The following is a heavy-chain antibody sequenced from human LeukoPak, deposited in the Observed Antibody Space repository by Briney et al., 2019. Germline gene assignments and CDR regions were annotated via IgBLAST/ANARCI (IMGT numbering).Heavy chain of an antibody. D-gene: IGHD5-24*01. CDR3: ARDYAGYNPWAGAFDI. CDR1: GFTFSDYY. Sequence: PGGSLRLSCAASGFTFSDYYMSWIRQAPGKGLEWVSYISSSGSTIYYADSVKGRFTISRDNAKNSLYLQVNSLRAEDTAVYYCARDYAGYNPWAGAFDIWGQGTMVTVSS. J-gene: IGHJ3*02. CDR2: ISSSGSTI. V-gene: IGHV3-11*01.